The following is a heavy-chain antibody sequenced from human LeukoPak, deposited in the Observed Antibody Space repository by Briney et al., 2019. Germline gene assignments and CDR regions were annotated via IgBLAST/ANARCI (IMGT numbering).Heavy chain of an antibody. V-gene: IGHV4-39*01. D-gene: IGHD5-24*01. CDR3: ARAKDGTNILDY. Sequence: SETLSLTCTVSGGSISSGSHHWGWFRQSPGKGLEWIGSIYDSRTIYYNPSLNSRVTISAVTSKNQFSLQLNSVTAADTAVYYCARAKDGTNILDYWGQGTLVTVSS. J-gene: IGHJ4*02. CDR2: IYDSRTI. CDR1: GGSISSGSHH.